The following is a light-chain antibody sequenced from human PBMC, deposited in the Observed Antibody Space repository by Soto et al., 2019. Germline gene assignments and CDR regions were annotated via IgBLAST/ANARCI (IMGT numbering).Light chain of an antibody. CDR2: GAS. J-gene: IGKJ2*01. V-gene: IGKV3-15*01. Sequence: EIVMTQSPATLSVSPGERATLSCRASQSVSSNLAWYQQKPGQAPRLLIYGASTRATGIPSRFSGSRSGPEFTLTISSLQSEDFAVYYWQQYNNWTPYTFGQGTKLEIK. CDR3: QQYNNWTPYT. CDR1: QSVSSN.